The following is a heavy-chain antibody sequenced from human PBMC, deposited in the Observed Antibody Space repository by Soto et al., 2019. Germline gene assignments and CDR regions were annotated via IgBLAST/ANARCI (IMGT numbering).Heavy chain of an antibody. D-gene: IGHD5-12*01. V-gene: IGHV3-7*03. CDR1: GSSFSSYW. Sequence: GTLRLSWAAAGSSFSSYWMSWVRQAPGKGLEWVANIKQDGSEKYYVDSVKGRFTISRDNAKNSRYLQMNSLRAEDTAVYYCARDGATLDYWGQGTLVTGSS. CDR3: ARDGATLDY. J-gene: IGHJ4*02. CDR2: IKQDGSEK.